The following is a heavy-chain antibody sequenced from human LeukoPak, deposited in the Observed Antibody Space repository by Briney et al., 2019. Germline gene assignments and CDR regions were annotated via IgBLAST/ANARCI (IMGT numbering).Heavy chain of an antibody. J-gene: IGHJ4*02. CDR3: AKDYYGSGSYYNPGDY. D-gene: IGHD3-10*01. CDR2: ISYDGSNK. V-gene: IGHV3-30*18. CDR1: GFTFSSYG. Sequence: QPGGSLRLSCAASGFTFSSYGMHWVRQAPGKGLEWVAVISYDGSNKYYADSVKGRFTISRDNSKNTLYLQMNSLRAEDTAVYYCAKDYYGSGSYYNPGDYWGQGTLVTVSS.